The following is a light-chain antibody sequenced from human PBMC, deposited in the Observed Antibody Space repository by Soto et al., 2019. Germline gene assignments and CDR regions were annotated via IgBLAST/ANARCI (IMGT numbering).Light chain of an antibody. Sequence: IQMTQSPSSLSASVRDRVTITCRASQSIGSSLNWYRQKPGKAPELVIYGVSTLYGGLTSTFSGSGSETDFTLTISSLRPEDFAVYYCQQSYRVPYTFGQGTTLEIK. CDR3: QQSYRVPYT. V-gene: IGKV1-39*01. CDR2: GVS. CDR1: QSIGSS. J-gene: IGKJ2*01.